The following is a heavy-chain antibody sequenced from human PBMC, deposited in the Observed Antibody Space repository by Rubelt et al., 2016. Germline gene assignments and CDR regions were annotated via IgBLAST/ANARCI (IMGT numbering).Heavy chain of an antibody. D-gene: IGHD6-6*01. V-gene: IGHV3-7*05. Sequence: EVQLVESGGGLVQPGGSLRLSCAASGFTFSSYWMSWVRQAPGKGLEWVARIKHDGSEQYYVDSVKGRLTISRDNAKNSLYLQRNSLRAEDTAVYYCARGGQRVADYWGQGTQVMVSS. CDR3: ARGGQRVADY. CDR2: IKHDGSEQ. J-gene: IGHJ4*02. CDR1: GFTFSSYW.